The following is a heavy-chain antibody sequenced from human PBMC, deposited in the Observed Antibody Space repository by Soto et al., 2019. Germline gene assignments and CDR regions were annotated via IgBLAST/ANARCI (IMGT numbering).Heavy chain of an antibody. D-gene: IGHD3-3*01. J-gene: IGHJ4*02. CDR1: GFTFSVHH. CDR2: SRNKADKYTT. CDR3: ARTYYEEGPGSRHFDF. V-gene: IGHV3-72*01. Sequence: PGGSLRLSCAASGFTFSVHHMEWVRQVPGKGREWVGRSRNKADKYTTDYAASVKGRFTISRDESKDSMYLQMNSLKTEDTAIYYCARTYYEEGPGSRHFDFWGQGTLVTVSS.